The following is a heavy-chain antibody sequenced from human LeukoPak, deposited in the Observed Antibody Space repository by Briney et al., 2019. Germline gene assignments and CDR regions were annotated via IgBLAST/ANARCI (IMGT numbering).Heavy chain of an antibody. V-gene: IGHV1-2*02. CDR2: INPNSGGT. D-gene: IGHD3-10*01. CDR3: ARSQHYYGSGSYLGY. CDR1: GYTFTGYY. J-gene: IGHJ4*02. Sequence: GASVKVSCKASGYTFTGYYMHWVRQAPGQGLEWMGWINPNSGGTNYAQKFQGRVTMTRDTSISTAYMELSRLRSDDTAVYYCARSQHYYGSGSYLGYWGQGTLVTVSS.